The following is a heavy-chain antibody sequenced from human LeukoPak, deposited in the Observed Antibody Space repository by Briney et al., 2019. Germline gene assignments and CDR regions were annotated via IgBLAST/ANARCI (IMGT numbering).Heavy chain of an antibody. J-gene: IGHJ4*02. CDR1: GDSISSSHYY. Sequence: KPSETLSLTCTVSGDSISSSHYYWGWIRQSPGKGLEWIGSIYSGGGTHYNPSLNSRVTIFLDTSKNRFSLNLISVTATDTAVYYCVRDYSNFVQGDWGQGTLVTVSS. D-gene: IGHD4-11*01. V-gene: IGHV4-39*02. CDR2: IYSGGGT. CDR3: VRDYSNFVQGD.